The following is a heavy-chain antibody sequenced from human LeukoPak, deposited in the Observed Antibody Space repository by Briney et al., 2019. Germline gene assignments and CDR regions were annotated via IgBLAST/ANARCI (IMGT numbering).Heavy chain of an antibody. V-gene: IGHV3-11*04. CDR3: ARDSPPNDFWSGYSLDV. CDR1: GFTFSDYY. CDR2: ISSSGSTI. Sequence: PGGXLRLSCAASGFTFSDYYMSWLRQAPGKGLEWVSYISSSGSTIYYADSVKGRFTISRDNAKNSLYLQMNSLRAEDTAVYYCARDSPPNDFWSGYSLDVWGKGTTVTVTS. D-gene: IGHD3-3*01. J-gene: IGHJ6*04.